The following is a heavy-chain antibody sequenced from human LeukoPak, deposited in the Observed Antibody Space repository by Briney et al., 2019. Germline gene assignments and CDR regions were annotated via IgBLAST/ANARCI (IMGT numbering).Heavy chain of an antibody. D-gene: IGHD6-13*01. V-gene: IGHV3-53*01. J-gene: IGHJ4*02. CDR2: IYSRGDT. CDR1: GFTVSDNY. CDR3: ARDAPQVPAAVVLAF. Sequence: GGSLRLSRAASGFTVSDNYMSGVRQAPGKGLEWVSVIYSRGDTYYADSVEGRFTISKDNSKNTLFLQMNSLRVEDTAIYYCARDAPQVPAAVVLAFWGQGSLVTVSS.